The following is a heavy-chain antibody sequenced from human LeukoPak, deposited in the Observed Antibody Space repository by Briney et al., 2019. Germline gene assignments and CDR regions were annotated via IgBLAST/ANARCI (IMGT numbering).Heavy chain of an antibody. D-gene: IGHD3-9*01. CDR3: AREAYYDILTGYFYWYFDL. V-gene: IGHV3-21*04. CDR1: GFTFSSYS. J-gene: IGHJ2*01. CDR2: ISSSRSYI. Sequence: GGSLRLSCAASGFTFSSYSMNWVRQAPGKGLEWVSSISSSRSYIYYADSVKGRFTISRDNAKNSLYLQMNSLRAEDTAVYYCAREAYYDILTGYFYWYFDLWGRGTLVTVSS.